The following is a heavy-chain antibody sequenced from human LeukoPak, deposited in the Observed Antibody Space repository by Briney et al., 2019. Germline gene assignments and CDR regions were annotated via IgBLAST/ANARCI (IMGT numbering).Heavy chain of an antibody. Sequence: ASVKVSCKASGYTFTSYGISWVRQAPGQGLEWMGWISTYNGNTRYAQNLQGRATLTTDTSTSTAYMEVRSLRSDDTAVYYCARAQTTGFGESLHYWGQGTLVTVSS. J-gene: IGHJ4*02. CDR3: ARAQTTGFGESLHY. CDR1: GYTFTSYG. V-gene: IGHV1-18*01. D-gene: IGHD3-10*01. CDR2: ISTYNGNT.